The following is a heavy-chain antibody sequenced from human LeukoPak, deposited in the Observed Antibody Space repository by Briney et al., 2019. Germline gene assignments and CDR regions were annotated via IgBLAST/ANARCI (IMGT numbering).Heavy chain of an antibody. CDR3: ARDADGYSSSWYNLDY. V-gene: IGHV3-33*01. CDR1: GFTFSSYG. D-gene: IGHD6-13*01. Sequence: GGSLRLSCAASGFTFSSYGMHWVRQAPGKGLEWVAVIWYDGSNKYYADSVKGRFTISRDNSKNTLYLQMNSLRAEDTAVYYCARDADGYSSSWYNLDYWGQGTLVTVSS. CDR2: IWYDGSNK. J-gene: IGHJ4*02.